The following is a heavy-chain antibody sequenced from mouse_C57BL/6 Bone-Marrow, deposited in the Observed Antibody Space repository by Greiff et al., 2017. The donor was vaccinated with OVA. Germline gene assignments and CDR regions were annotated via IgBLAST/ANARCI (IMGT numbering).Heavy chain of an antibody. V-gene: IGHV14-4*01. CDR1: GFNFNDDY. J-gene: IGHJ2*01. CDR2: IDPENGDT. CDR3: TTGLRLYFDY. D-gene: IGHD2-4*01. Sequence: HLHDSDPELVRPGASVKLSCTASGFNFNDDYMHWVKQRPEQGLEWIGWIDPENGDTAYASKFQGKATITADASSNTAYLQLSSLTSEDTAVYYCTTGLRLYFDYWGQGTTLTVSS.